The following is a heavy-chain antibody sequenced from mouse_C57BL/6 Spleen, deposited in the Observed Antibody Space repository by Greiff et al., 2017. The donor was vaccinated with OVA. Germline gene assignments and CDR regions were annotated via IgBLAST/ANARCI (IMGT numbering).Heavy chain of an antibody. V-gene: IGHV1-55*01. Sequence: QVQLKQPGAELVKPGASVKMSCKASGYTFTSYWITWVKQRPGQGLEWIGEIYPGSGSTNYNEKFKSKATLTVDTSSSTAYMQLSSLTSEDSAVSYCAREKNYYGSSDYFDYWGQGTTLTVSS. J-gene: IGHJ2*01. D-gene: IGHD1-1*01. CDR2: IYPGSGST. CDR1: GYTFTSYW. CDR3: AREKNYYGSSDYFDY.